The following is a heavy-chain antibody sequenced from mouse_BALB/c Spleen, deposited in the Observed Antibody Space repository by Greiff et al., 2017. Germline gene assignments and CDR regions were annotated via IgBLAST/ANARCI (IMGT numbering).Heavy chain of an antibody. V-gene: IGHV5-4*02. D-gene: IGHD1-2*01. Sequence: EVHLVESGGGLVKPGGSLKLSCAASGFTFSDYYMYWVRQTPEKRLEWVATISDGGSDTYYPDSVKGRFTISRDNAKNNLYLQMSSLKSEDTDMYDSARGVLHYNGYGADWGEGTLVTVSA. CDR1: GFTFSDYY. CDR2: ISDGGSDT. CDR3: ARGVLHYNGYGAD. J-gene: IGHJ3*01.